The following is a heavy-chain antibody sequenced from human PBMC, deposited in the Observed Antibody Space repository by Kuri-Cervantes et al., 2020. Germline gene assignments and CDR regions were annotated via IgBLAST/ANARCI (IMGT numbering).Heavy chain of an antibody. Sequence: GSLRLSCTVSGGSISSHYWSWLRHPAGERLEWIGRLYTRGTTTYNPSLKSRVTISLDRSMNQFSLKLRSVTAADTAVYYCAGGEVVVVAGIGTYYMDVWGKGTTVTVSS. V-gene: IGHV4-4*07. CDR1: GGSISSHY. J-gene: IGHJ6*03. D-gene: IGHD2-15*01. CDR2: LYTRGTT. CDR3: AGGEVVVVAGIGTYYMDV.